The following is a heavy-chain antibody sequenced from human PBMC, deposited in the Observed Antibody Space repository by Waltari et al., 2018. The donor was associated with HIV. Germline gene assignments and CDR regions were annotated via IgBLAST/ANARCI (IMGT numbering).Heavy chain of an antibody. V-gene: IGHV1-8*01. CDR1: GYTFTSYD. Sequence: QVQLVQSGAEVKKPGASVKVYCKASGYTFTSYDINWVRQATGQGLEWMGWMNPNSGNTGYAQKFQGRVTMTRNTSISTAYMELSSLRSEDTAVYYCARDATRRRGSSSNRYYFDYWGQGTLVTVSS. J-gene: IGHJ4*02. CDR2: MNPNSGNT. D-gene: IGHD6-13*01. CDR3: ARDATRRRGSSSNRYYFDY.